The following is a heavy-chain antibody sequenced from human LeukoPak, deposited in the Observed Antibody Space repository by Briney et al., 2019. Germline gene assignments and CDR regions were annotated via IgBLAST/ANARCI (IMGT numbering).Heavy chain of an antibody. V-gene: IGHV4-34*01. CDR3: ASSYGSGSYPFDY. CDR2: INHSGST. Sequence: SETLSLTCAVYGGSFSGYYWSWIRQPPGKGLEWIGEINHSGSTNYNPSLKSRVTISVDTSKNQFSLKLSSVTAADTAVYSCASSYGSGSYPFDYWGQGTLVTVSS. CDR1: GGSFSGYY. D-gene: IGHD3-10*01. J-gene: IGHJ4*02.